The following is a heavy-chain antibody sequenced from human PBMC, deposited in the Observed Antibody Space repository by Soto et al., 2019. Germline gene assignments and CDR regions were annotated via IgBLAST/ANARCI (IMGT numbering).Heavy chain of an antibody. V-gene: IGHV3-48*04. J-gene: IGHJ4*02. CDR3: VQDGGVH. CDR1: GFSFSGYS. Sequence: EVQLVESGGDLVQPGGSLRLSCVVSGFSFSGYSMDWVRQGPGKGLECISFIDNYGERIHYADSVIGRCTVSRDNAKNTRYMQMNGLRVEDNAIYYCVQDGGVHWGQGTLVTVSS. CDR2: IDNYGERI. D-gene: IGHD4-17*01.